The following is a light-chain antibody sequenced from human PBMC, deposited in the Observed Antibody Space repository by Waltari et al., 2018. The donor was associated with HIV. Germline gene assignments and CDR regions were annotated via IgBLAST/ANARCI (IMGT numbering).Light chain of an antibody. J-gene: IGKJ2*01. CDR1: QNILYSSNNKNY. Sequence: DIVMTQSPDSLAVSLGERATINCKSSQNILYSSNNKNYLAWYQQKPGQPPKLLIYWASARESGVPGRFSCSGSGTDFTLTISSLQAEDVAVYYCQQYYSIPYTFGQGTKLEIK. V-gene: IGKV4-1*01. CDR2: WAS. CDR3: QQYYSIPYT.